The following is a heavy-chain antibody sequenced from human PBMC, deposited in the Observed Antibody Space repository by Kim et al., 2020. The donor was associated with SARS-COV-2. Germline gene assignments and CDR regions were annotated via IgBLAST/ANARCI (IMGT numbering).Heavy chain of an antibody. CDR1: GFTFSSYG. V-gene: IGHV3-30*18. Sequence: GGSLRLSCAASGFTFSSYGMHWVRQAPGKGLEWVAFISYDGSNKYYADSVKGRFTISRDNSKNTLYLQMNSLRAEDTAVYYCAKGSGSFFDYWGQGTLVT. J-gene: IGHJ4*02. D-gene: IGHD1-26*01. CDR3: AKGSGSFFDY. CDR2: ISYDGSNK.